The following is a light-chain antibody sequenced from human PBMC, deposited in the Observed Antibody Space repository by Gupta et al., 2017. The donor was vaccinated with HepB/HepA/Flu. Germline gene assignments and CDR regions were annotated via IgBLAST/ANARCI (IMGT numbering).Light chain of an antibody. Sequence: QLMVTQSSSASASLGSSVKLTCTLSSGYSHYSIGWHQQQPGKAPRFLMKVESSGRYNKGSGIPDRFSGSSSGAARYLTIANLQAEDEADYYCETWDSNIRVFGGGTKLTVL. CDR1: SGYSHYS. CDR2: VESSGRY. J-gene: IGLJ2*01. CDR3: ETWDSNIRV. V-gene: IGLV4-60*03.